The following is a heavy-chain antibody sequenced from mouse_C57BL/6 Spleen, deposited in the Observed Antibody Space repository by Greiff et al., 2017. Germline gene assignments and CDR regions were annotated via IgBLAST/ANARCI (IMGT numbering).Heavy chain of an antibody. V-gene: IGHV1-69*01. J-gene: IGHJ3*01. CDR2: IDPSDSYT. CDR1: GYTFTSYW. Sequence: QVQLKQPGAELVMPGASVKLSCKASGYTFTSYWMHWVKQRPGQGLEWIGEIDPSDSYTNYNQKFKGKSTLTVDKSSSTAYMQLSSLTSEDSAVYYCASPYYGSSSSFAYWGQGTLVTVSA. CDR3: ASPYYGSSSSFAY. D-gene: IGHD1-1*01.